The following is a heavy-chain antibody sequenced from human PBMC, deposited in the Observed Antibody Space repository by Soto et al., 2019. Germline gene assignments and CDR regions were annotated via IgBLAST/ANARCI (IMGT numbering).Heavy chain of an antibody. V-gene: IGHV1-8*01. D-gene: IGHD3-3*01. Sequence: ASVKVSCKASGYTFTSYDINWVRQATGQGLEWMGWMNPNSGNTGYAQKFQGRVTTTRNTSISTAYMELSSLRSEDTAVYYCARGFKYYDFWSGYYVYYYYGMDVWGQGPTVTVSS. CDR2: MNPNSGNT. CDR1: GYTFTSYD. CDR3: ARGFKYYDFWSGYYVYYYYGMDV. J-gene: IGHJ6*02.